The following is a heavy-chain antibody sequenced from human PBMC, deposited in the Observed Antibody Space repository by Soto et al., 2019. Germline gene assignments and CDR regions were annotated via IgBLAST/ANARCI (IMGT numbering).Heavy chain of an antibody. Sequence: QVQLQQWGAGLLKPSETLSLTCAVYGGSFSGYQWTWIRQTPGKGLEWIGEINDSGNINYNPSLKSRVTILTDTPKKQLSLTLSSVTAADSAIYYRARGLILWFGELSRRGGYYYYMGVWGKGTTVTVSS. CDR1: GGSFSGYQ. CDR3: ARGLILWFGELSRRGGYYYYMGV. CDR2: INDSGNI. V-gene: IGHV4-34*01. D-gene: IGHD3-10*01. J-gene: IGHJ6*03.